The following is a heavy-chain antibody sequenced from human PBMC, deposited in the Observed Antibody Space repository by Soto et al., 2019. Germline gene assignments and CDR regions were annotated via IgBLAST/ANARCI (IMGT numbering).Heavy chain of an antibody. V-gene: IGHV3-23*01. Sequence: GGSLRLSCAASGFTFSSYAMSWVRQAPGKGLEWVSAISGSGGSTYYADSVKGRFTISRDNSKNTLYLQMNSLRAEDTAVYYCAKGLMAARPGRYYYGMDVWGQGTTVTVSS. CDR3: AKGLMAARPGRYYYGMDV. D-gene: IGHD6-6*01. CDR2: ISGSGGST. CDR1: GFTFSSYA. J-gene: IGHJ6*02.